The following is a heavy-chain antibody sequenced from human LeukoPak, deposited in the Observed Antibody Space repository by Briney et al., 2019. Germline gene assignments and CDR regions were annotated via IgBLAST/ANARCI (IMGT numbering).Heavy chain of an antibody. D-gene: IGHD3-3*01. CDR2: IYTSGST. Sequence: SETLSLTCTVSGGSISSYYWSWIRQPAGKGLEWIGRIYTSGSTNYNPSLKSRVTMSVDTSKNQFSLKLSSVTAADTAVYYCARLDPFYDFWSGYYYYFDYWGQGTLVTVSS. CDR3: ARLDPFYDFWSGYYYYFDY. J-gene: IGHJ4*02. V-gene: IGHV4-4*07. CDR1: GGSISSYY.